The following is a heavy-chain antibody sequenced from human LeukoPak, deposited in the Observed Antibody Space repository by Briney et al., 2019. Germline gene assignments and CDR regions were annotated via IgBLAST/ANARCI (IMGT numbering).Heavy chain of an antibody. CDR3: ARFHGNMFSFDY. V-gene: IGHV1-2*02. CDR1: GYTFTSYY. CDR2: INPNSGGT. J-gene: IGHJ4*02. Sequence: ASVKVSCKASGYTFTSYYMHWVRQAPGQGLEWMGWINPNSGGTNYAQKFQGRVTMTRDTSISTAYMELSRLRSDDTAVYYCARFHGNMFSFDYWGQGTLVTVSS. D-gene: IGHD3-10*02.